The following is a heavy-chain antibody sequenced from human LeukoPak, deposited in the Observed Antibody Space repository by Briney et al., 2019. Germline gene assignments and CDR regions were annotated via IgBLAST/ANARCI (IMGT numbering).Heavy chain of an antibody. J-gene: IGHJ3*02. CDR1: GFTFTNYD. V-gene: IGHV3-21*01. CDR2: ISSGGSSI. D-gene: IGHD1-1*01. CDR3: ARETYTSWAFDI. Sequence: GGSLRLSCVASGFTFTNYDINWVRQVPGKGLEWVSSISSGGSSIYYADSLRGRFTISRDNAKNSVFLQMNDLRAEDAAVYYCARETYTSWAFDIWGQGTTVIVSS.